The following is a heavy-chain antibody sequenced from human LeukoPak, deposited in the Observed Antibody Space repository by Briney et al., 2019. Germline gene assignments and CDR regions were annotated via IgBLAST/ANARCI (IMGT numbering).Heavy chain of an antibody. V-gene: IGHV3-23*01. J-gene: IGHJ4*02. D-gene: IGHD6-13*01. Sequence: PGGSLRLSCAASGFTFSSYAMSWVRQAPGKGLEWVSAISGSGGSTYYADSVKGRFTISRDNSKNTLYLQMNSLRAEDTAVYYCVRDIVPYSSNWYYFDYWGQGTLVTVSS. CDR1: GFTFSSYA. CDR3: VRDIVPYSSNWYYFDY. CDR2: ISGSGGST.